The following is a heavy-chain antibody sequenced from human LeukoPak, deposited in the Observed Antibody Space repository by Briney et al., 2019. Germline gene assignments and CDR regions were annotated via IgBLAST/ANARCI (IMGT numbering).Heavy chain of an antibody. CDR2: INSDGSST. CDR1: GFTFSSYW. V-gene: IGHV3-74*01. D-gene: IGHD4-23*01. J-gene: IGHJ4*02. Sequence: GGSLRLSCAASGFTFSSYWMHWVRQAPGKGLVWVSRINSDGSSTSYADSVKGRFTISRDNAKNTLHLQMNSLRAEDTAVYYCARGNYGGQSLDYWGQGTLVTVSS. CDR3: ARGNYGGQSLDY.